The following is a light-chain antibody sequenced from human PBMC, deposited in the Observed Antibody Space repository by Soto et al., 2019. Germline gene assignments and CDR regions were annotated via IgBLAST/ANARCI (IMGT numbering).Light chain of an antibody. V-gene: IGKV3-20*01. CDR3: QQYGSSPLT. Sequence: EIVLTQSPGTLSLSPGEGATLSCRASQSVSRDYLAWYQQKPGQAPRFLIYGASSRATGIPDRFSGSGSGTDFTLTISRLEPEDFAVYYCQQYGSSPLTFGLGTNVEIK. CDR2: GAS. CDR1: QSVSRDY. J-gene: IGKJ1*01.